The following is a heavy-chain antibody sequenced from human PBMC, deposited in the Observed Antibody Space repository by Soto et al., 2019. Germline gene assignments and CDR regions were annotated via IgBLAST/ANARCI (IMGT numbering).Heavy chain of an antibody. CDR3: ARALQNSPPSGDTRFDP. Sequence: ASVKVSGKASGYIFANYAMQWGRQAPGQGLEWMGYMNPGNGNTKYSQKFQGRLTISRDTSANTVYMELSSLTSKDTAICYCARALQNSPPSGDTRFDPWGQGTLVTVS. J-gene: IGHJ5*02. CDR1: GYIFANYA. CDR2: MNPGNGNT. V-gene: IGHV1-3*01. D-gene: IGHD3-10*01.